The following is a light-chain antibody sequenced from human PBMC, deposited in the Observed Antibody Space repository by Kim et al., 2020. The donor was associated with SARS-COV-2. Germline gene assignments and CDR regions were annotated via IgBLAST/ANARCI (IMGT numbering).Light chain of an antibody. CDR2: YDS. J-gene: IGLJ3*02. Sequence: SYELTQPPSVSVAPGKTASITCGGNNIGSKSVHWYQQKPGQAPVLVIYYDSDRPSGIPERFSGSNSGSTATLTISRVEAGDEADYHCQMWDSSTAWVFGGGTQLTVL. CDR3: QMWDSSTAWV. V-gene: IGLV3-21*04. CDR1: NIGSKS.